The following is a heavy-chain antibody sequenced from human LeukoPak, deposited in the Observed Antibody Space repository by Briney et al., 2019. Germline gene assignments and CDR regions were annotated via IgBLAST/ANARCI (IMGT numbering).Heavy chain of an antibody. CDR3: ARVAGGYYYYYMDV. V-gene: IGHV3-7*01. J-gene: IGHJ6*03. CDR1: GFTFSNYW. CDR2: IKQDESEK. Sequence: GGSLRLSCAASGFTFSNYWMSWVRQAPGKGLQWVANIKQDESEKYYVDSVKGRFTISRDNAKNSLYLQMNSLRAEDTAVYYCARVAGGYYYYYMDVWGKGTTVTVSS.